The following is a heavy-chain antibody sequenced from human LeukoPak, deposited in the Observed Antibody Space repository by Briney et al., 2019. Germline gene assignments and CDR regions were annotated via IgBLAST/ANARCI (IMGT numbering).Heavy chain of an antibody. J-gene: IGHJ4*02. D-gene: IGHD3-3*01. V-gene: IGHV4-38-2*02. CDR1: GYSISNGYY. CDR2: IYHRGST. CDR3: ARGAEYYAIWRGYAGYSDY. Sequence: SETLSLTCTVSGYSISNGYYWGWIRQPPGKGLAWVGSIYHRGSTYYNPSLTSRVTISLDRSKKKFSLKLTSVTAADTAVYFCARGAEYYAIWRGYAGYSDYWGQGISVTVSS.